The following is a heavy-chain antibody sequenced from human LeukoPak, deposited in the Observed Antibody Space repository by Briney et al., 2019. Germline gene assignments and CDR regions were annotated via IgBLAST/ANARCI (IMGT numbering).Heavy chain of an antibody. CDR3: AKSGSYDKIPYYFDY. J-gene: IGHJ4*02. CDR2: ISYDGSNK. V-gene: IGHV3-30*18. CDR1: GFTFSSYG. Sequence: GSLRLSCAASGFTFSSYGMHWVRQAPGKGLEWVAVISYDGSNKYYADSVKGRFTISRDNSKNTLYLQMNSLRAEDTAVYYCAKSGSYDKIPYYFDYWGQGTLVTVSS. D-gene: IGHD1-26*01.